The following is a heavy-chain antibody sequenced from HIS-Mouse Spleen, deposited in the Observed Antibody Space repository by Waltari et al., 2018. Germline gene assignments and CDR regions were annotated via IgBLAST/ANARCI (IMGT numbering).Heavy chain of an antibody. J-gene: IGHJ4*02. Sequence: SGPALVKPTQTLTLTCTFSGFSLSTSGMCVSWIRQPPGKALEWLARIDWDDDKYYSTSLKTRLTISRDTSKNQVVLTMTNMDPLDTATYYCARIAEGYTSGWYAFDYWGQGTLVTVSS. V-gene: IGHV2-70*11. CDR1: GFSLSTSGMC. CDR2: IDWDDDK. D-gene: IGHD6-19*01. CDR3: ARIAEGYTSGWYAFDY.